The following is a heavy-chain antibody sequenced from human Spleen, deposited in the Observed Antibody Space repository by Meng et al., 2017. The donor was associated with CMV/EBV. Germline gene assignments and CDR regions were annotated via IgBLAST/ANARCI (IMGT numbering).Heavy chain of an antibody. V-gene: IGHV3-30-3*01. CDR2: ISYDGSNK. Sequence: GESLKISCAASGFTFSTYAMHWVRQAPGKGLEWVAVISYDGSNKYYADSVKRRFTISRDNSKNTLYLQMNSLRTEDTAVYFCARVRGSYPIAPFDYWGQGTLVTVSS. J-gene: IGHJ4*02. CDR3: ARVRGSYPIAPFDY. D-gene: IGHD3-10*01. CDR1: GFTFSTYA.